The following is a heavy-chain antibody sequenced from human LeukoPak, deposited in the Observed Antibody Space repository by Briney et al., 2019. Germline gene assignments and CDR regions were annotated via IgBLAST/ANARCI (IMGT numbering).Heavy chain of an antibody. CDR1: GGSISSYY. Sequence: PSETLSLTCTVSGGSISSYYWTWIRQPPGKGLEWIGYIHYSGSTNYNASLKSRVTISVDTSKNQFSLKPSSVTAADTAVYYCVIYCDSSGTPPGGIDYWGQGTLVTVSS. J-gene: IGHJ4*02. V-gene: IGHV4-59*01. CDR2: IHYSGST. CDR3: VIYCDSSGTPPGGIDY. D-gene: IGHD3-22*01.